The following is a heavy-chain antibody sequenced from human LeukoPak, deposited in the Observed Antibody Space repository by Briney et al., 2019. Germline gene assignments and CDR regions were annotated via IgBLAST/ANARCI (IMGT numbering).Heavy chain of an antibody. CDR3: ARGEGYGDYFDY. Sequence: GGSLRLSCAASGFTVSSNYMSWGRQAPGKGLEWVSVIYSGGSTYYADSVKGRFTISRDNSKNTLYLQMNSLRAGDTAVCYCARGEGYGDYFDYWGQGTLVTVSS. J-gene: IGHJ4*02. V-gene: IGHV3-53*01. CDR2: IYSGGST. D-gene: IGHD4-17*01. CDR1: GFTVSSNY.